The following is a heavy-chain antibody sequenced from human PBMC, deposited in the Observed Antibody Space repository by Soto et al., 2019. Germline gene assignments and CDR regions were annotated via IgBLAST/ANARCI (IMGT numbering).Heavy chain of an antibody. CDR3: ARGEAIGDDP. CDR1: GLTFSSYW. D-gene: IGHD3-10*01. CDR2: IKQDGSEK. V-gene: IGHV3-7*01. Sequence: GGSLRLSCAASGLTFSSYWMTWVRQAPGKGLEWVANIKQDGSEKYYVDSVKGRFTISRDNAKNSLYLQMNNLRVEDTAGYYCARGEAIGDDPWGHGTLVTVSS. J-gene: IGHJ5*02.